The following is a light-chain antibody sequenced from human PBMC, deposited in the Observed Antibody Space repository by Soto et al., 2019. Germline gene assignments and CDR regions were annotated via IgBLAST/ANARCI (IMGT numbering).Light chain of an antibody. Sequence: ESVLMQSPGTLSLSPGERATLSCRASQSVSSSYLAWYQQNRGQAPRLLIYGASSRAPGIPDRFGGSGSGTDFTLTISRLEPEDFAVYYCQQYGSSRWTFGQGTKVDIK. CDR1: QSVSSSY. V-gene: IGKV3-20*01. CDR2: GAS. J-gene: IGKJ1*01. CDR3: QQYGSSRWT.